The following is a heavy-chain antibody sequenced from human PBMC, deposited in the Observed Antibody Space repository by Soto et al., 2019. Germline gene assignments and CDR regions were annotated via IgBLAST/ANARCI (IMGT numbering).Heavy chain of an antibody. Sequence: EVQLVESGGGLVQPGGSLRLSCAASGFTFSSYWMTWARRAPGKGLEWVASMNRDGSEKRYVDSVEGRFTISRDNAKNSLFLQMNSLSPDDTAVYYCGRDAGRRFDYWGQGSLVTVSS. J-gene: IGHJ4*02. V-gene: IGHV3-7*01. D-gene: IGHD6-13*01. CDR1: GFTFSSYW. CDR3: GRDAGRRFDY. CDR2: MNRDGSEK.